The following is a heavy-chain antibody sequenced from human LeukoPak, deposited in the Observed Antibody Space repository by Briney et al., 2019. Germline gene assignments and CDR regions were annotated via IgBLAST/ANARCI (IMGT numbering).Heavy chain of an antibody. D-gene: IGHD3-22*01. CDR3: ARDPGGYDSSGCYYEENYFDY. CDR1: GGSISSYY. CDR2: IYTSGST. V-gene: IGHV4-4*07. Sequence: SETLSLTCTVSGGSISSYYWSWIRQPAGKGLEWIGRIYTSGSTNYNPSLKSRVTMSVDTSKNQFSLKLSSVTAADTAVYYCARDPGGYDSSGCYYEENYFDYWGQGTLVTVSS. J-gene: IGHJ4*02.